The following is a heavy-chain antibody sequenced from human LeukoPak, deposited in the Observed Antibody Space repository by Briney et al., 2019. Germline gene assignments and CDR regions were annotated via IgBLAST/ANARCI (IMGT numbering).Heavy chain of an antibody. CDR2: IIPIFGTA. V-gene: IGHV1-69*13. J-gene: IGHJ6*03. Sequence: SVKVSCKASGGTFNNYTISWVRQAPGQGLEWMGGIIPIFGTANYAQKFQGRVTITADESTSTAYMELSSLRSEDTAVYYCASFTRNGYYYYYYMDVWGKGTTVTVSS. CDR3: ASFTRNGYYYYYYMDV. D-gene: IGHD1-14*01. CDR1: GGTFNNYT.